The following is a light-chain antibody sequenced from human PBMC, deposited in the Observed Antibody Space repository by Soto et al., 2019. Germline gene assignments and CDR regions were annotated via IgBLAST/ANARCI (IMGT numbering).Light chain of an antibody. CDR3: QQYNSYPET. CDR2: DAS. Sequence: DIQMTQAPSTLSASVGDRVTLTCRASQSISSWLAWYQQKPGKAPKLLIYDASSLESGGPSRFSGSGAGTEFTLTISSLQPDDFATYYCQQYNSYPETFGQGTKVEIK. J-gene: IGKJ1*01. CDR1: QSISSW. V-gene: IGKV1-5*01.